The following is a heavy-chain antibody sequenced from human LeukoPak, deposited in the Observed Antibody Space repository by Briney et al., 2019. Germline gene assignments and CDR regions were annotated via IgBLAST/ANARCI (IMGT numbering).Heavy chain of an antibody. D-gene: IGHD6-19*01. CDR2: INAANGNT. CDR1: GYTFTGYY. CDR3: ARGAPIRVAVAATFDP. V-gene: IGHV1-3*01. Sequence: GASVKVSCKASGYTFTGYYMYWVRQAPGQRLEWMGWINAANGNTQYSQKFQGRVTITRDTSASTAYMELSSLRSEDTAVYYCARGAPIRVAVAATFDPWGQGTLVTVPS. J-gene: IGHJ5*02.